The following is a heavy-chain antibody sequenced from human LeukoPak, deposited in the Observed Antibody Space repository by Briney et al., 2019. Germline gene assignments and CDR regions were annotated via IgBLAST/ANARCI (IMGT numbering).Heavy chain of an antibody. J-gene: IGHJ6*03. CDR2: INPSGGST. Sequence: ASVKVSCKASGYTFTSYYMHWVRQAPGQGLEWMGIINPSGGSTSYAQKFQGRVTMTRDTSTSTVYMELSSLRSDDTAVYYCARLYSGYGNYYCYMDVWGKGTTVTVSS. V-gene: IGHV1-46*01. CDR3: ARLYSGYGNYYCYMDV. CDR1: GYTFTSYY. D-gene: IGHD5-12*01.